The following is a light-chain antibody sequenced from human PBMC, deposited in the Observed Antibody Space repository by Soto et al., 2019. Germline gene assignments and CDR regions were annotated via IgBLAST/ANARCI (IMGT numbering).Light chain of an antibody. J-gene: IGLJ1*01. V-gene: IGLV2-14*01. Sequence: SLLTQPSPLSGSPGQPITLSRPGNSSDVGGYNYVSWYQQHPGKAPKLMIYDVSNRPSGVSNRFSGSKSGNTASLTISGLQAEDEADYYCSSYTSSSTYVFGTGTKVT. CDR3: SSYTSSSTYV. CDR2: DVS. CDR1: SSDVGGYNY.